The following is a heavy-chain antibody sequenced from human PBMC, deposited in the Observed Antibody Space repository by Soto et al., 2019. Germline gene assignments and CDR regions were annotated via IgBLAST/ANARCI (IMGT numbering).Heavy chain of an antibody. Sequence: SETLSLTCAVYGGSFSGYYWSWIRQPPGKGLQWIGEINHSGSTNYNPSLKSRVTISVDTSKNQFSLKLSSVTAADTAVYYCARRPGYYYYMDVWGKGTTVTVS. CDR2: INHSGST. V-gene: IGHV4-34*01. CDR3: ARRPGYYYYMDV. J-gene: IGHJ6*03. D-gene: IGHD6-6*01. CDR1: GGSFSGYY.